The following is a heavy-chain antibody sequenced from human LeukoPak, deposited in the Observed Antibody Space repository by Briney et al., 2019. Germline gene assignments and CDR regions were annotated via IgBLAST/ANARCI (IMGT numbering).Heavy chain of an antibody. J-gene: IGHJ6*03. Sequence: PSGTLSLTCAVSGGSISSSNWWSWVRQPPGKGLEWIGEIYHSGSTNYNPSLKSRVTISVDKSKNQFSLKLSSVTAADTAVYYCACIAVAGHYYYYYYMDVWGKGTTVTISS. CDR3: ACIAVAGHYYYYYYMDV. CDR1: GGSISSSNW. D-gene: IGHD6-19*01. V-gene: IGHV4-4*02. CDR2: IYHSGST.